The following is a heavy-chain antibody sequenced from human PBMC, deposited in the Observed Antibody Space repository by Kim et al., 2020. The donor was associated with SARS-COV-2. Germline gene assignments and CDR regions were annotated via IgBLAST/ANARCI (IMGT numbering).Heavy chain of an antibody. J-gene: IGHJ4*02. CDR3: ARGVVDYGLDY. Sequence: NYSPSLQSRVTISIDTSKNQFSLKLSSVTAADTAVYYCARGVVDYGLDYWSQGTLVTVSS. D-gene: IGHD3-10*01. V-gene: IGHV4-34*01.